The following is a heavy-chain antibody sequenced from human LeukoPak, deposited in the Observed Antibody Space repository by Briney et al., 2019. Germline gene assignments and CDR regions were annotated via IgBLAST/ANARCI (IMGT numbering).Heavy chain of an antibody. CDR1: GFIFSSYG. D-gene: IGHD2-21*01. CDR2: IRYDGSNN. V-gene: IGHV3-30*02. CDR3: VKDPFCGDGCHRTAG. Sequence: GGSLRLSCAASGFIFSSYGVNWVRQAPGKGLEWVAFIRYDGSNNYYADSVKGRFTISRDNSKNTLYLQMNSLRVEDTAIYYCVKDPFCGDGCHRTAGWGQGTLATVSS. J-gene: IGHJ4*02.